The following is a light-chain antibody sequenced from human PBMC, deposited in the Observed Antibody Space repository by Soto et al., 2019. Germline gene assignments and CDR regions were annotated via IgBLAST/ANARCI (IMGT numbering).Light chain of an antibody. CDR3: NSYVGSNNYV. CDR1: ASDIGRYNY. Sequence: QSALTQPPSASGSPGQSVTISGIGTASDIGRYNYVSWYQHHPGKAPKLIIYEVTKRPSAVPDRFSGSKSGNTASLTGSGLQADDEADYYCNSYVGSNNYVFGTGTKVTVL. CDR2: EVT. J-gene: IGLJ1*01. V-gene: IGLV2-8*01.